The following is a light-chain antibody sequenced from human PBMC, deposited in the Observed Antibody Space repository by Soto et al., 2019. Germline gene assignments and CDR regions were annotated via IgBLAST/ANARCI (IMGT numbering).Light chain of an antibody. V-gene: IGLV1-51*02. J-gene: IGLJ1*01. CDR1: SSNIGNNY. Sequence: SVQPQPRSVSASPGPKVTISCSGSSSNIGNNYVSWYQQLPGTAPKLLIYENNKRPSGIPDRFSGSKSGTSATLGITGLQTGDEADYYCGTWDSSLSAKVFGTGTKVTVL. CDR3: GTWDSSLSAKV. CDR2: ENN.